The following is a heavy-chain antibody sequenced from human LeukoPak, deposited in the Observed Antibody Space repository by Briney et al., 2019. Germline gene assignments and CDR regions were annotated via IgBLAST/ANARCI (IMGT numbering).Heavy chain of an antibody. CDR1: GFTFSKYW. D-gene: IGHD3/OR15-3a*01. J-gene: IGHJ3*02. V-gene: IGHV3-74*01. Sequence: PGGSLRLSCAASGFTFSKYWMHWVRQAPGKGLVWVSRINSDGSSTTYADSGKGRFTLSRDNAKNTLYLQINSLRAEDTAVYYCARGDVGRLSHDLSAFHIWGQGTMVTVSS. CDR2: INSDGSST. CDR3: ARGDVGRLSHDLSAFHI.